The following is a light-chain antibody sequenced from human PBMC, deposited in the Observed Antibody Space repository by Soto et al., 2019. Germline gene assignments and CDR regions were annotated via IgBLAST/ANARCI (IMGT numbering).Light chain of an antibody. V-gene: IGKV1-5*03. J-gene: IGKJ2*01. CDR1: QGISTF. CDR3: QHYIGHPYT. CDR2: EAS. Sequence: DIPMTHSPSTLSASVGDRVTITCRANQGISTFLAWYQQRPGKAPNLLIYEASILESGVPSRFSGSGSGPDFTLTISSLQTDDFATDYCQHYIGHPYTFGQGTKLEIE.